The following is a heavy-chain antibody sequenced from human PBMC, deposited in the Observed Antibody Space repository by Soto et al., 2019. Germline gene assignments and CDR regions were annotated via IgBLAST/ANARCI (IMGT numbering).Heavy chain of an antibody. D-gene: IGHD2-15*01. CDR3: ARGPGYCSGGSCYTPFYYYYGMDV. CDR2: ISAYNGDT. J-gene: IGHJ6*02. Sequence: QVPLVQSGDEVKKPGASVKVTCKASGDTFTRHGFSWVRQALGQGLEWMGWISAYNGDTNYAQKLQGRVTMTTDTSTSTAYMELRSLRSDDTAVYYCARGPGYCSGGSCYTPFYYYYGMDVWGQGTTVTVSS. CDR1: GDTFTRHG. V-gene: IGHV1-18*01.